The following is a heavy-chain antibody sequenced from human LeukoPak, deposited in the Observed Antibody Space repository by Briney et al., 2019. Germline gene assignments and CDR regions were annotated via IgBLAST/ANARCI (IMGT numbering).Heavy chain of an antibody. Sequence: GGSLRPSCAASGFTFSSYNMNWVRQAPGKGLEWVSSITSGSNYIYYADSVKGRFSISRDNAKNSPHLQMDSLRAEDTAVYYCTKHITTDATTPFHYGMDVWGQGTTVTVSS. CDR3: TKHITTDATTPFHYGMDV. CDR1: GFTFSSYN. V-gene: IGHV3-21*01. D-gene: IGHD3-22*01. CDR2: ITSGSNYI. J-gene: IGHJ6*02.